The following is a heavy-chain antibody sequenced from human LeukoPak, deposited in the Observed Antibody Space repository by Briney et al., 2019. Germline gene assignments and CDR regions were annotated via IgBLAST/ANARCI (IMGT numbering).Heavy chain of an antibody. Sequence: GGSLRLSCAASGFTFSTYGMSWVRQAPGKGLEWVSAISGSGGGTYFADSVKGRFTISRDNAKNSLYLQMNSLRAEDTAVYYCATSRTLDYWGQGTLVTVSS. V-gene: IGHV3-23*01. CDR3: ATSRTLDY. CDR1: GFTFSTYG. CDR2: ISGSGGGT. D-gene: IGHD3/OR15-3a*01. J-gene: IGHJ4*02.